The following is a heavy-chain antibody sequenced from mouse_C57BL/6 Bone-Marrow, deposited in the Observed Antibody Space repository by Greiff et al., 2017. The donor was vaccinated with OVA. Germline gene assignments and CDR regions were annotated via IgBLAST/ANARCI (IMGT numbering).Heavy chain of an antibody. D-gene: IGHD2-1*01. J-gene: IGHJ4*01. CDR1: GFPFSSYA. Sequence: EVQVVESGAGLVKPGGSLKLSCAASGFPFSSYAMSWVRQTPEKRLEWVAYISSGGDYIYYADTVKGRFTISRDNARNTLYLQMSSLKSEDTAMYYCTRLLDAMDYWGQGTSVTVSS. CDR2: ISSGGDYI. V-gene: IGHV5-9-1*02. CDR3: TRLLDAMDY.